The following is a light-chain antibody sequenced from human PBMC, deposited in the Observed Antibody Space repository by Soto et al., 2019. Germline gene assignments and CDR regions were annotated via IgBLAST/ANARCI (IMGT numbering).Light chain of an antibody. Sequence: DIVLTQSPGTLSLSPGEEATLSCRASQTVTSNYLVWYQQRPGQAPRLLIYGASARATGIPDRFSGSGSGRDFTLTISRLEPADFAVYYCQNHGTTFGQGTKVDIK. CDR2: GAS. CDR3: QNHGTT. J-gene: IGKJ1*01. CDR1: QTVTSNY. V-gene: IGKV3-20*01.